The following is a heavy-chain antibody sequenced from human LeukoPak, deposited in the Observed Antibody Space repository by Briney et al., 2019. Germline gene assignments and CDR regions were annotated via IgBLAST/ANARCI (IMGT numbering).Heavy chain of an antibody. CDR2: IIPIFGTA. Sequence: ASVKVSCKASGGTFSGYAISWVRQSPGQGLEWMGGIIPIFGTANYAQKFQGRVTITADESTSTAYMELRSLRSDDTAVYYCARARGEYGSGSSDYWGQGTLVTVSS. V-gene: IGHV1-69*13. CDR3: ARARGEYGSGSSDY. D-gene: IGHD3-10*01. J-gene: IGHJ4*02. CDR1: GGTFSGYA.